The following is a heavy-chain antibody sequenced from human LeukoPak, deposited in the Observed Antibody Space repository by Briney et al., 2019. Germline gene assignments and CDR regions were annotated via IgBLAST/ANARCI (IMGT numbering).Heavy chain of an antibody. J-gene: IGHJ6*03. V-gene: IGHV3-74*01. CDR1: GFIFRNYY. CDR2: INGDGSNV. CDR3: AKYCSGGSCYPYYYYYYMDV. D-gene: IGHD2-15*01. Sequence: GGSLRLSCAASGFIFRNYYMHWVRQAPGKELVWVSHINGDGSNVNYADSVKGRFTISRDNSKNTLYLQMNSLRAEDTAIYYCAKYCSGGSCYPYYYYYYMDVWGKGTTVTISS.